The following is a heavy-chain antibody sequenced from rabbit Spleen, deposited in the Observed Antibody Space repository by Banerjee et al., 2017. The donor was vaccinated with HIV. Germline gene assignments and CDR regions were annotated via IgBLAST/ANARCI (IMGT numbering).Heavy chain of an antibody. CDR3: ARGSYSVNSGYYWGL. J-gene: IGHJ4*01. D-gene: IGHD1-1*01. CDR1: GFSFSGGYY. V-gene: IGHV1S45*01. CDR2: IYAGTVGTT. Sequence: QEQLVESGGGLVQPEGSLTLTCTASGFSFSGGYYMCWVRQAPGKGLEWVACIYAGTVGTTYYATWAKGRFTISKTSSTTVTLQMTSLTAADTATYFCARGSYSVNSGYYWGLWGPGTLVTVS.